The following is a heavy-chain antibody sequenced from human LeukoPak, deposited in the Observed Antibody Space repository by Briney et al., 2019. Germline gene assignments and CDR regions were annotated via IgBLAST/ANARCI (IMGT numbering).Heavy chain of an antibody. CDR3: ARVNSGYQFDY. V-gene: IGHV3-7*05. CDR2: IKQDGSEK. CDR1: GFTFSSYW. J-gene: IGHJ4*02. Sequence: PGGSLRLSCAASGFTFSSYWMCWVRQAPGKGLEWVANIKQDGSEKYYVDSVKGRFTISRDNAKNSLYLHMNSLRAEDTAVYYCARVNSGYQFDYWGQGTLVTVSS. D-gene: IGHD5-12*01.